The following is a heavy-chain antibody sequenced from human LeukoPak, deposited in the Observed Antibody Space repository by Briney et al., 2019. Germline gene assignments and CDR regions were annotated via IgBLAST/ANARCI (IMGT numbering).Heavy chain of an antibody. V-gene: IGHV3-64*01. CDR3: ARYCSGVSCYSGYDY. J-gene: IGHJ4*02. Sequence: GGSLRLSCAASGFTFSTYAMHWVRQTPGKGLEYVSAISINGGGTYYANSVKGRFTISRDNSENTLYLQMGSLRAEDMAVYYCARYCSGVSCYSGYDYWGQGTLVTVSS. CDR1: GFTFSTYA. D-gene: IGHD2-15*01. CDR2: ISINGGGT.